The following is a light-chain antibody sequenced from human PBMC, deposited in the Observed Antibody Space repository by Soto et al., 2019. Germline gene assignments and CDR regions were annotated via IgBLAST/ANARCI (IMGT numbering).Light chain of an antibody. CDR1: QSLNSD. J-gene: IGKJ4*01. CDR2: GAS. CDR3: QQYNSWSLT. V-gene: IGKV3-15*01. Sequence: ETVMTQSPATLSMSPGESATLSCRASQSLNSDLAWYQQKPGQAPRLLIYGASTRATGIPGRFSGSGSGTEFTLTISSLQSEDFAVYYCQQYNSWSLTFGGGTKVDIK.